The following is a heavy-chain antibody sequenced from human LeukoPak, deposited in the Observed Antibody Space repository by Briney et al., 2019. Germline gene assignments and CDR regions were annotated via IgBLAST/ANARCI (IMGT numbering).Heavy chain of an antibody. D-gene: IGHD2-2*02. CDR1: GYTFTSYD. V-gene: IGHV1-8*01. Sequence: GSVTVSCKASGYTFTSYDIKWVRQAAGQGLEWMGWMNPKSGNTVYAQKFQGRVTMTRNTSISTAYMELSSLRSEDTAVYYCARDLGYCSSTSCHSRFDPWGQGTLVTVSS. CDR2: MNPKSGNT. CDR3: ARDLGYCSSTSCHSRFDP. J-gene: IGHJ5*02.